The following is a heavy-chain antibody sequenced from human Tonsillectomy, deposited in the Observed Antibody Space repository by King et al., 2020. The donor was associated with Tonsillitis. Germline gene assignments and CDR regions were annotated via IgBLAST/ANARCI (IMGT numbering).Heavy chain of an antibody. CDR3: ARDSDNWNGTYFDY. CDR1: GFTFSNYA. CDR2: ISYDGSKK. V-gene: IGHV3-30-3*01. Sequence: VQLVESGGGVVQPGRSLRLSCAASGFTFSNYAMHWVRQAPGKGLEWVAVISYDGSKKYYADSVKGRFTISRDNSKNTLYLQMNSLRAEDTAVYYCARDSDNWNGTYFDYWGQGTLVTVSS. J-gene: IGHJ4*02. D-gene: IGHD1-20*01.